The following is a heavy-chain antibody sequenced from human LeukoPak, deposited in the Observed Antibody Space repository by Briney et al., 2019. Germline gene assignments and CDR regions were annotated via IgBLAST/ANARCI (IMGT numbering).Heavy chain of an antibody. V-gene: IGHV3-21*01. J-gene: IGHJ4*02. CDR1: GFTFSSYS. CDR3: ARGPHSSGWYDSFDY. CDR2: ISSSSSYI. Sequence: GGSLRLSCAASGFTFSSYSMNWVRQAPGKGLEWVSSISSSSSYIYYADSVKGRFTISRDSAKNSLYLQMNSLRAEDTAVYYCARGPHSSGWYDSFDYWGQGTLVTVSS. D-gene: IGHD6-19*01.